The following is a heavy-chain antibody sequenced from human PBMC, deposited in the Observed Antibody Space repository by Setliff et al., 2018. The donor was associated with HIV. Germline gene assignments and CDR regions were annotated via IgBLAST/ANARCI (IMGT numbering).Heavy chain of an antibody. CDR1: GGSISFYY. D-gene: IGHD3-22*01. J-gene: IGHJ4*02. Sequence: KASETLSLTCSISGGSISFYYWNWLRQTQGKGLEWIAYTFDNGNTHYNHTLESRVTLSLDTYRNLFSLRLASVTAADTAVYYCARDPGDYDSKFDHWGQGALVTVSS. CDR3: ARDPGDYDSKFDH. CDR2: TFDNGNT. V-gene: IGHV4-59*01.